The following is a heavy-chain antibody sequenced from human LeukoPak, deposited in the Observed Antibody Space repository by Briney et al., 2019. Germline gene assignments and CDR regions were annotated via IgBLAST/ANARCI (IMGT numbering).Heavy chain of an antibody. V-gene: IGHV1-8*03. CDR2: MNHNSGST. Sequence: ASVNVSCKASGYTFTSYVLNGVRPATGQGLEWMERMNHNSGSTGYAQKVQGRVNITRNTSISTVYMELSGQRSEDTAVYYCARGRSTGYPYYFEYWGQGTLVTVSS. CDR3: ARGRSTGYPYYFEY. D-gene: IGHD5-12*01. CDR1: GYTFTSYV. J-gene: IGHJ4*02.